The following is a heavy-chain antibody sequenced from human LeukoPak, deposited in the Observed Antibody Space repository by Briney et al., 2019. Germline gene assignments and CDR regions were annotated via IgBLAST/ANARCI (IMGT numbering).Heavy chain of an antibody. D-gene: IGHD2-21*01. CDR2: INPSGGST. CDR1: GYTFTSYY. CDR3: ARGAHIVVVPTPYYFDY. V-gene: IGHV1-46*03. Sequence: ASVKVSCKASGYTFTSYYMHWVRQAPGQGLEWMGIINPSGGSTSYAQKFQGRVTMTRDTSTSTVYMELSRLRSEDTAVYYCARGAHIVVVPTPYYFDYWGQGTLVTVSS. J-gene: IGHJ4*02.